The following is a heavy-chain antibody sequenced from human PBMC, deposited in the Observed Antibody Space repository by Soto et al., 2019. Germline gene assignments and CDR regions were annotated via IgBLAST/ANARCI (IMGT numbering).Heavy chain of an antibody. CDR3: ARDRYYGSGTYYNFYSGMDV. D-gene: IGHD3-10*01. V-gene: IGHV4-30-4*01. CDR2: IIHSGST. Sequence: SETLSLTCTVSGGSINSGDYYWTWVRQHPGTSLEWIGNIIHSGSTYYTPPLQSRVTISLDTSNNHFSLKLSSVTPADTAVYYCARDRYYGSGTYYNFYSGMDVWGQGTTVT. J-gene: IGHJ6*02. CDR1: GGSINSGDYY.